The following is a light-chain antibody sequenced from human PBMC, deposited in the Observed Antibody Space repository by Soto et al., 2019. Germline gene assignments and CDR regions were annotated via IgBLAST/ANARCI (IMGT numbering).Light chain of an antibody. CDR1: QGISSY. V-gene: IGKV1-8*01. Sequence: AIRMTQSPSSLSASTGDRVTITCRASQGISSYLAWYQQKPGKAPKLLIYAASTLQSGVPSRFSGSGSGTDFTLTFSCLQSEDFATYYCQQYHSYPRTFGGGTKVEIK. CDR2: AAS. CDR3: QQYHSYPRT. J-gene: IGKJ4*01.